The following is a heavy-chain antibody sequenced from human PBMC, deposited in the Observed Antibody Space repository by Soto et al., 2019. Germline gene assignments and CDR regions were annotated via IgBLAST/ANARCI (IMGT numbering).Heavy chain of an antibody. D-gene: IGHD3-16*01. J-gene: IGHJ5*02. V-gene: IGHV1-69*12. Sequence: QVQLVQSGPEVKEPGSSVKVSCKTSGGTFSSYSLNWVRQAPGQGLEWMGVITPLYGTKNYAQRFRGRVTFAADESTSPVFMELTRATSYDTAVYFGARGETLQPFDPVSQGTLVPVSS. CDR3: ARGETLQPFDP. CDR2: ITPLYGTK. CDR1: GGTFSSYS.